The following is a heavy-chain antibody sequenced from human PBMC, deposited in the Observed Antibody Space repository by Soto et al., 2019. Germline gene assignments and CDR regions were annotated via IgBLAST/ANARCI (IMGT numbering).Heavy chain of an antibody. D-gene: IGHD6-19*01. Sequence: PGGSLRLSCAASGIRFSSYEMNWVRQAPGKGLEWISYISESGYSTYYADAVKGRFAISRDNAKNLLYLQMNSLRVDDTAVYYCARDQEVHDSRGHKIRAMDVWGQGTTVTVSS. V-gene: IGHV3-48*03. CDR1: GIRFSSYE. J-gene: IGHJ6*02. CDR2: ISESGYST. CDR3: ARDQEVHDSRGHKIRAMDV.